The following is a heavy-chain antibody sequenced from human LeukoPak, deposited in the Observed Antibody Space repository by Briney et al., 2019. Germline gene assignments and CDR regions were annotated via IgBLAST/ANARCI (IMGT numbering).Heavy chain of an antibody. CDR1: GSTFSSYE. V-gene: IGHV3-48*03. CDR2: ISSSGSTI. Sequence: QTGGSLRLSCAASGSTFSSYEMHWVRQAPGKGLEWVSYISSSGSTIYYADSVKGRFTISRDNAKNSLSLQMNSLRAEDTAVYYCAGVVDTAMVDGELEGFGGQGTLVTVSS. CDR3: AGVVDTAMVDGELEGF. D-gene: IGHD5-18*01. J-gene: IGHJ4*02.